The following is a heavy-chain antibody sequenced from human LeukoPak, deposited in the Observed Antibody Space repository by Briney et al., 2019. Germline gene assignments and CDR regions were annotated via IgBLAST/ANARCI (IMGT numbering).Heavy chain of an antibody. CDR1: GFSFDNRA. CDR2: ISYDGSNK. V-gene: IGHV3-30-3*01. Sequence: GGSLRLSCAASGFSFDNRAMSWLRQAPGKGLEWVAVISYDGSNKYYADSVKGRFTISRDNSKNTLYLQMNSLRAEDTAVYYCAKGSTVAYSSGWYGLIDYWGQGTLVTVSS. D-gene: IGHD6-19*01. J-gene: IGHJ4*02. CDR3: AKGSTVAYSSGWYGLIDY.